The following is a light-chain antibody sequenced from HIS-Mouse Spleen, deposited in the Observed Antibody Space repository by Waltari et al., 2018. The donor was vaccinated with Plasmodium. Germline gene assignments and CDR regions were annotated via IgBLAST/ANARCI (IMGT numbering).Light chain of an antibody. CDR2: GAS. J-gene: IGKJ3*01. CDR3: QQYNNWPFT. Sequence: EIVMTQSPATLSVSPGERATLSCRASQSVSSNLAWYQQKPGQAPRLLIYGASTRATGIPAMFSGSGSGTEFTLTISSLHSEDFAIYYCQQYNNWPFTFGPGTKVDIK. CDR1: QSVSSN. V-gene: IGKV3-15*01.